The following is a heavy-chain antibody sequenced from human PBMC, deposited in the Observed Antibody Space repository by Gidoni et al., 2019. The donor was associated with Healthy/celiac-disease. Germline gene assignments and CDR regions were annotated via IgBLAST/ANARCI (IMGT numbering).Heavy chain of an antibody. CDR2: IKSKTDGGTT. CDR3: TTLVGATARGPVDY. J-gene: IGHJ4*02. V-gene: IGHV3-15*01. CDR1: GFTFSNAW. D-gene: IGHD1-26*01. Sequence: EVQLVESGGGLVKPGGSLRLSCAASGFTFSNAWMSWVRQAPGKGLEWVGRIKSKTDGGTTDYAAPVKGRFTISRDDSKNTLYLQMNSLKTEDTAVYYCTTLVGATARGPVDYWGQGTLVTVSS.